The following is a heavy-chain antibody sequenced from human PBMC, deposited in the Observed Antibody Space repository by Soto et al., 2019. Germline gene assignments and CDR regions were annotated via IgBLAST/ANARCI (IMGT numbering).Heavy chain of an antibody. D-gene: IGHD6-13*01. CDR2: IYYSGST. CDR1: GGSISSGGYY. Sequence: QVQLQESGPGLVKPSQTLSLTCTVSGGSISSGGYYWSWIRQHPGKGLEWIGYIYYSGSTYYNPSLKSRVTISVDTSKNQFSLKLRSVTAADTAVYYCARGVGSSWHPIVVGFDYWGQGTLVTVSS. V-gene: IGHV4-31*03. J-gene: IGHJ4*02. CDR3: ARGVGSSWHPIVVGFDY.